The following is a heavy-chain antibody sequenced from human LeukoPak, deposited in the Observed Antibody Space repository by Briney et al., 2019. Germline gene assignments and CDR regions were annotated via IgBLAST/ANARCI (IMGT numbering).Heavy chain of an antibody. CDR2: ISSSSSTI. J-gene: IGHJ4*02. Sequence: GGSLRLSCAASGFTFSSYSMNWVRQAPGRGLEWLSYISSSSSTIYYADSVKGRFTISRDNGKNSLYLQMNSLRDEDTAVYYCARDEKLRYFDWLLMFDYWGQGTLVTVSS. CDR3: ARDEKLRYFDWLLMFDY. V-gene: IGHV3-48*02. CDR1: GFTFSSYS. D-gene: IGHD3-9*01.